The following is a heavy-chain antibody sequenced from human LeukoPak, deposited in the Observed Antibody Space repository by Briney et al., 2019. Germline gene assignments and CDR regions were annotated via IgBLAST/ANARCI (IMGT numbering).Heavy chain of an antibody. CDR3: ARDGGSYYNYYYYYMDV. CDR1: GGSISSYY. V-gene: IGHV4-4*07. CDR2: IYTSGST. J-gene: IGHJ6*03. Sequence: ASETLSLTCTVSGGSISSYYWSWIRQPAGKGLEWIGRIYTSGSTNYNPSLKSRVTMSVDTSKNQFSLKLSSVTAADTAVYYCARDGGSYYNYYYYYMDVWGKGTTVTISS. D-gene: IGHD1-26*01.